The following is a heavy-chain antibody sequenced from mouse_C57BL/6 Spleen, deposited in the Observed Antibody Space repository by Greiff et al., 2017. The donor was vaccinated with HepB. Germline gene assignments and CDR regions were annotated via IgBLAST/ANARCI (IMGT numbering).Heavy chain of an antibody. CDR1: GYTFTSYT. J-gene: IGHJ2*01. D-gene: IGHD1-1*01. Sequence: VQLQQSGAELARPGASVKMSCKASGYTFTSYTMHWVKQRPGQGLEWIGHINPSSGYTKYNQKFKDKATLNADKSSSTAYMQLSSLTSEDSAVYYCARWDGSSFYFDYWGQGTTLTVSS. CDR3: ARWDGSSFYFDY. CDR2: INPSSGYT. V-gene: IGHV1-4*01.